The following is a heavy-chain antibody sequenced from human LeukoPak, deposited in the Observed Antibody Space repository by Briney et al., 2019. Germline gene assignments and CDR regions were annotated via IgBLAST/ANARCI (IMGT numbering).Heavy chain of an antibody. Sequence: SETLSLTCAVYGGSSSNYYLSWVRQPPGKGLEWIGEVTHHGGTNYNPSLKSRVTISVDTSKNQFSLKLRSVAAADTAVYYCAPIFGDYSDFDSWGQGTLVTVSS. D-gene: IGHD4-17*01. J-gene: IGHJ4*02. CDR3: APIFGDYSDFDS. CDR2: VTHHGGT. V-gene: IGHV4-34*01. CDR1: GGSSSNYY.